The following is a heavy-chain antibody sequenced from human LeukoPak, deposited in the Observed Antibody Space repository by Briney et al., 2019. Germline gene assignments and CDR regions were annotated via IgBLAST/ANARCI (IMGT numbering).Heavy chain of an antibody. J-gene: IGHJ6*02. Sequence: ASVKVSCKASGYTFTSYYMHWVRQAPGQGLEWMGIINPSGGSTSYAQKFQGRVTVTRDTSTSTVYMELSSLRSEDTAVYYCASTLGIVVVPAGMDVWGQGTTVTVSS. CDR2: INPSGGST. V-gene: IGHV1-46*01. D-gene: IGHD2-2*01. CDR1: GYTFTSYY. CDR3: ASTLGIVVVPAGMDV.